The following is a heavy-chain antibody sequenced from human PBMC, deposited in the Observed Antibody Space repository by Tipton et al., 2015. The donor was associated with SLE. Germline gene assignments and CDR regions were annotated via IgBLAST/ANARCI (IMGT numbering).Heavy chain of an antibody. CDR2: ISAYNGNT. CDR1: GYTFTSYG. J-gene: IGHJ3*02. Sequence: QSGPEVKKPGSSVKVSCKASGYTFTSYGISWVRQAPGQGLEWMGWISAYNGNTNYAQKLQGRVTMTTDTSTSTAYMELRSLRSDDTAVYYCARDDSLVVVAATYAFDIWGQGTMVTVSS. D-gene: IGHD2-15*01. V-gene: IGHV1-18*01. CDR3: ARDDSLVVVAATYAFDI.